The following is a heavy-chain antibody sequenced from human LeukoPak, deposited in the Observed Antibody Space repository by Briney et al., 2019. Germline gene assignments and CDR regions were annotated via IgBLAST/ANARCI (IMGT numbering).Heavy chain of an antibody. CDR2: IYHSGST. CDR3: AGKYYYDTSGYFYVDY. V-gene: IGHV4-38-2*02. J-gene: IGHJ4*02. D-gene: IGHD3-22*01. CDR1: GYSISSGYC. Sequence: SETLSLTCNVSGYSISSGYCWGWIRQPPGKGLEWIGSIYHSGSTYYNPSLKSRLTISVDTSKNQFSLKLSSVTAADTAVYYCAGKYYYDTSGYFYVDYWGQGTLVTVSS.